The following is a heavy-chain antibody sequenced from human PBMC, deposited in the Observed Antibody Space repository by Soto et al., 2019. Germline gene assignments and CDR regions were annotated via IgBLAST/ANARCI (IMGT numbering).Heavy chain of an antibody. V-gene: IGHV3-30*04. CDR2: ISYDGTNK. D-gene: IGHD3-10*01. CDR1: GFTFSTFA. J-gene: IGHJ6*02. Sequence: HPGGSLRLSCAASGFTFSTFALHWVRQAPGKGLEWVAGISYDGTNKYYADSVKGRFTISRDNSKNTLYVQMNSLRTEDTAVYYCARGGLWFGGEAHCMDVWGQGTSVTVSS. CDR3: ARGGLWFGGEAHCMDV.